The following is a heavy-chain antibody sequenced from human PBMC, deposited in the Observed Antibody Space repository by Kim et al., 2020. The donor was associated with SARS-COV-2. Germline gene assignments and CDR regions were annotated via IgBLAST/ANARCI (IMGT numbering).Heavy chain of an antibody. J-gene: IGHJ3*01. V-gene: IGHV3-48*02. CDR1: DFTFSTYD. D-gene: IGHD2-21*01. CDR3: ARDCYHTTSIPF. Sequence: GGSLRLSCEASDFTFSTYDMNWVRQAPGKGLEWVSYISSSSDTIYYADSVKGRFTISRDNAKKSLYLQMSSLRDEDTAVYYCARDCYHTTSIPFWGQGTMVTVSS. CDR2: ISSSSDTI.